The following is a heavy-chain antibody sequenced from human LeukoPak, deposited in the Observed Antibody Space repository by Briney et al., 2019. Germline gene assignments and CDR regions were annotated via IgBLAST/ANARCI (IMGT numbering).Heavy chain of an antibody. CDR3: ARDGFYGDYRYYYYYMDV. V-gene: IGHV3-7*01. J-gene: IGHJ6*03. Sequence: GGSLRLSCAASGFTFSSYWMSWVRQAPGKGLEWVANIKQDGSEKYYVDSVKGRFTISRDNAKNSLYLQMNSLRAEDTAVYYCARDGFYGDYRYYYYYMDVWGKGTTVTVSS. CDR2: IKQDGSEK. D-gene: IGHD4-17*01. CDR1: GFTFSSYW.